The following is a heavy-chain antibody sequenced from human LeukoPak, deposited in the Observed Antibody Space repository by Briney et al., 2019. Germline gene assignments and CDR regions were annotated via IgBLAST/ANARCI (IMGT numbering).Heavy chain of an antibody. Sequence: SETLSLTCAVYGGSFSGYYWSWIRQPPGKGLEWIGEINHSGSTNYNPSLKSRVTISVDTSKNQFSLKLSSVTAADTAVYYCARDYLGYCSSTSCYDYCYYGMDVWGQGTTVTVSS. CDR3: ARDYLGYCSSTSCYDYCYYGMDV. CDR2: INHSGST. D-gene: IGHD2-2*01. CDR1: GGSFSGYY. V-gene: IGHV4-34*01. J-gene: IGHJ6*02.